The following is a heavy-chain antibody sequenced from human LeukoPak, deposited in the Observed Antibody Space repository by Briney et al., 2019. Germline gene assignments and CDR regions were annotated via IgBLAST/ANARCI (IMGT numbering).Heavy chain of an antibody. CDR2: IYSGGTT. J-gene: IGHJ4*02. CDR3: ARVRYSGSYGEDY. V-gene: IGHV3-53*01. Sequence: GGSLRLSCAASGFTVSRSYMIWARQAPGKGLEWVSVIYSGGTTYYADSVRGRFTISRDNAKNSLYLQMNSLRAEDTAVYYCARVRYSGSYGEDYWGQGTLVTVSS. CDR1: GFTVSRSY. D-gene: IGHD1-26*01.